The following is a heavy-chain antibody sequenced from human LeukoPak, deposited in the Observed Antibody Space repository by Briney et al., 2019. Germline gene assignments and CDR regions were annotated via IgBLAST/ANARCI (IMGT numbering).Heavy chain of an antibody. D-gene: IGHD6-6*01. Sequence: GGPLRLSCAASGFTLSSFAMHWVRKVQAKGLEWGAVISYDGSNKYYADSVKGRFTISRDNSKNTLYLQMNSLRAEDTAVYYCARSSHYYYYMDVWGKGTTVTVSS. J-gene: IGHJ6*03. CDR2: ISYDGSNK. CDR1: GFTLSSFA. CDR3: ARSSHYYYYMDV. V-gene: IGHV3-30*16.